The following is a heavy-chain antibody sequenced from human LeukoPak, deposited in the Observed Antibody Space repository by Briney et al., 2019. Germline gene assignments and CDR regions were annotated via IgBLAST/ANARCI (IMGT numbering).Heavy chain of an antibody. J-gene: IGHJ4*02. Sequence: PSQTLSLTCTVSGGSISSGSYYWSWIRQPAGKGLEWIGRIYTSGSTNYNPSLKSRVTISVDTSKNQFSLKLSPVTAADTAVYYCARAHIAGATRDWGQGTLVTVSS. CDR1: GGSISSGSYY. V-gene: IGHV4-61*02. D-gene: IGHD1-26*01. CDR3: ARAHIAGATRD. CDR2: IYTSGST.